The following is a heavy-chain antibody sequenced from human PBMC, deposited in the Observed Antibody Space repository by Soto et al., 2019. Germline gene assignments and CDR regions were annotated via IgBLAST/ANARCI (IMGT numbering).Heavy chain of an antibody. CDR1: GFICSSYD. CDR3: AKATATGGGAFDI. D-gene: IGHD2-8*02. Sequence: GGSLRLSCAASGFICSSYDMSWVRQAPGKGLEWVSTILVDGRTFYVDSVKGRFTISRDSSQNTVYLQMNSLTAGDTALFYCAKATATGGGAFDICGQGTMVTVSS. CDR2: ILVDGRT. V-gene: IGHV3-23*01. J-gene: IGHJ3*02.